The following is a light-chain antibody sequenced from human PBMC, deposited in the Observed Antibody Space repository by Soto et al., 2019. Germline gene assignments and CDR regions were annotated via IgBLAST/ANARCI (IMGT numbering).Light chain of an antibody. Sequence: QSALTQPASVSGSPGQSITISCTGTTSDVGSYNLVSWYQQHTGKAPKLMIYEVSKRPSGVSNRFSGSKSGNTASLTISGLPSEDEADYYCYSYAGSSTFYVFGSGTKVTVL. J-gene: IGLJ1*01. CDR2: EVS. CDR3: YSYAGSSTFYV. V-gene: IGLV2-23*02. CDR1: TSDVGSYNL.